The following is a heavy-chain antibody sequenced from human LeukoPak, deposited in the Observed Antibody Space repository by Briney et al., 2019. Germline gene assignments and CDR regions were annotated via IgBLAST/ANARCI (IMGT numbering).Heavy chain of an antibody. Sequence: ASVKVSCKASGGTFSSYAISWVRQAPGQGLEWMRGIIPIFGTANYAQKFQGRVTITADESTSTAYMELSSLRSEDTAVYYCARVVPAALDAFDIWGQGTMVTVSS. V-gene: IGHV1-69*13. CDR1: GGTFSSYA. J-gene: IGHJ3*02. D-gene: IGHD2-2*01. CDR2: IIPIFGTA. CDR3: ARVVPAALDAFDI.